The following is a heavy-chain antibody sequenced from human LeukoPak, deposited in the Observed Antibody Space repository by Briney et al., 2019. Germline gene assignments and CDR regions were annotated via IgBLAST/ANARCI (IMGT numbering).Heavy chain of an antibody. J-gene: IGHJ2*01. CDR3: VRGILDYYYFDL. CDR1: GGSFTGYY. D-gene: IGHD3-3*01. Sequence: PSETLSLTCAVSGGSFTGYYWSWIRQAPGKGLEWIGEIHYRGATNYKPSLRSRVTISRDTSENQFSLKLRSVTAADTAVYYCVRGILDYYYFDLWGRGTLVTVSS. V-gene: IGHV4-34*01. CDR2: IHYRGAT.